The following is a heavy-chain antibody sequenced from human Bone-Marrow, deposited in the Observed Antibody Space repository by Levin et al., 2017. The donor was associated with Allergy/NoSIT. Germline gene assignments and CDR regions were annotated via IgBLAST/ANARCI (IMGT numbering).Heavy chain of an antibody. Sequence: PGGSLRLSCAASGFSLSDFGMHWVRQAPGKGLEWVAVISSDGRNTYYADSMKGRFTISRDTSKNTVFLQMSTLREDDTAVYYCAKDLGLRRYDWLFYFDHWGQGILLTVSS. J-gene: IGHJ4*02. V-gene: IGHV3-30*18. CDR1: GFSLSDFG. CDR2: ISSDGRNT. CDR3: AKDLGLRRYDWLFYFDH. D-gene: IGHD3-16*01.